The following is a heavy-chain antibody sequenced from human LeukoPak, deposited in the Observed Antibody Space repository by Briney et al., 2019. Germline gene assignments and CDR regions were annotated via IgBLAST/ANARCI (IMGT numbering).Heavy chain of an antibody. D-gene: IGHD3-10*01. V-gene: IGHV3-23*01. CDR1: GFTFSYYA. J-gene: IGHJ4*02. CDR3: TKDQRGYGRIVDY. Sequence: GSLRLSCAASGFTFSYYAMSWVRQAPGKGLEWVSSISGSGSSTYYADSVKGRFTISRDNSKNTLYLQMNSLRAGDTAVYYCTKDQRGYGRIVDYWGQGTLVTISS. CDR2: ISGSGSST.